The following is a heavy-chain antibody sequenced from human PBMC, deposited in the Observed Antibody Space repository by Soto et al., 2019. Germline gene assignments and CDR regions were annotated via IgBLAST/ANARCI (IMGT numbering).Heavy chain of an antibody. CDR3: ARAPILATVVTPGFDY. D-gene: IGHD5-12*01. J-gene: IGHJ4*02. CDR2: IIPIFGTA. V-gene: IGHV1-69*13. CDR1: GGTFSSYA. Sequence: SVKVSCKSSGGTFSSYAISWVRQAPGQGLEWMGGIIPIFGTANYAQKFQGRVTITADESTSTAYMELSSLRSEDTAVYYCARAPILATVVTPGFDYWGQGTLVTVSS.